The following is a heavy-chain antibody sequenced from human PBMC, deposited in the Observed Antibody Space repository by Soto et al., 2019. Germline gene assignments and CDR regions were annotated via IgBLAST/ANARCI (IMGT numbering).Heavy chain of an antibody. CDR1: GFTFSSYG. Sequence: GGSLRLSCAASGFTFSSYGMHWVRQAPGKGLEWVAVISYDGSNKYYADSVKGRFTISRDNSKNTLYLQMNSLRAEDTAVYYCAKDRYWSYSSGWPSYYFDYWGQGTLVTVSS. CDR3: AKDRYWSYSSGWPSYYFDY. CDR2: ISYDGSNK. J-gene: IGHJ4*02. D-gene: IGHD6-19*01. V-gene: IGHV3-30*18.